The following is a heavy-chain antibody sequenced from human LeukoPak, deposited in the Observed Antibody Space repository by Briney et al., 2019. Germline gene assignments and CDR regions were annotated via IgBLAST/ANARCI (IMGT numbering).Heavy chain of an antibody. D-gene: IGHD2-15*01. CDR2: IYYSGST. CDR3: ASRRVVAAHFDY. J-gene: IGHJ4*02. V-gene: IGHV4-59*08. Sequence: SETLSLTCTVSGGSISSYYWSWIRQPPGKGLEWIGYIYYSGSTNYNPSLKSRVTISVDTSKNQFSLKLSSVTAADTAVYYCASRRVVAAHFDYWGQGTLVTVSS. CDR1: GGSISSYY.